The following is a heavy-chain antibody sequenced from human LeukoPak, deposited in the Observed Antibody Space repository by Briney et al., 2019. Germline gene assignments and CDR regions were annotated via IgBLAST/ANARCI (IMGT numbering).Heavy chain of an antibody. V-gene: IGHV3-23*01. D-gene: IGHD5-24*01. CDR3: ANARDGYKYFQH. CDR2: ISASGDST. J-gene: IGHJ1*01. CDR1: GFTFSSYV. Sequence: GRSLRLSCAASGFTFSSYVMRWVRQAPGKGLEWVSTISASGDSTHYADSVKGRFTISRDTSENTLYLQMNSLRAEDTAVYYCANARDGYKYFQHWGQGTLVTVSS.